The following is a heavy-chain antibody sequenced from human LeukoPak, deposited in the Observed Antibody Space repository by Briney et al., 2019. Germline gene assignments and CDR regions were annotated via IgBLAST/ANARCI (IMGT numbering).Heavy chain of an antibody. Sequence: GASVKVSCKASGYTFTSYGISWVRQAPGQGLEWMGWISAYNGNTNYAQKLQGRVTMTTDTSTSTAYMELRSLRSDDTAVYYCARASAVAGTDEEDNYYYYYYMDVWGKGTTVTISS. CDR1: GYTFTSYG. CDR2: ISAYNGNT. CDR3: ARASAVAGTDEEDNYYYYYYMDV. V-gene: IGHV1-18*01. J-gene: IGHJ6*03. D-gene: IGHD6-19*01.